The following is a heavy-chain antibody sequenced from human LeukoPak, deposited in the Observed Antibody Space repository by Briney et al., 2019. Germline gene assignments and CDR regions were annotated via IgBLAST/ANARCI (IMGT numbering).Heavy chain of an antibody. CDR3: GKTTVGYSSGRYPGWPVDY. CDR2: IFGSGGSP. J-gene: IGHJ4*02. V-gene: IGHV3-23*01. CDR1: GFTFNSYT. Sequence: GGSLRLSCAASGFTFNSYTMYWVRQAPGKGLEWISGIFGSGGSPHYADSVKGRFTISRDNSQEIVYLQLDSLRVEDTALYYCGKTTVGYSSGRYPGWPVDYWGQGALVTVSS. D-gene: IGHD2-15*01.